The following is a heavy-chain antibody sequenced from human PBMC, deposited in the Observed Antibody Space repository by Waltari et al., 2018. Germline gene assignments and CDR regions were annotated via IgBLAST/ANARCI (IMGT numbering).Heavy chain of an antibody. CDR3: AGGPGTYWSGLLDY. D-gene: IGHD3-3*01. J-gene: IGHJ4*02. CDR2: IKSKIDGGTT. CDR1: GFTFSTIW. Sequence: EVQLVESGGNLVKAGGSLRLSCDVSGFTFSTIWRSWVRQAPGKGLEWVGRIKSKIDGGTTDYAAPVSGRFRISRDDSKNMFYLEMDSLKTEDTAVYFCAGGPGTYWSGLLDYWGPGTLVTVSS. V-gene: IGHV3-15*01.